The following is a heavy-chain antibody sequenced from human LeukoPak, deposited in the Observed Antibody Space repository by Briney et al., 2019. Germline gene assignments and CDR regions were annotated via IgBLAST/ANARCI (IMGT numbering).Heavy chain of an antibody. J-gene: IGHJ3*02. V-gene: IGHV4-61*02. CDR3: ASAPIVVPGGIAFDI. CDR1: GGYISSGSYY. Sequence: PSQTLSLTCTVSGGYISSGSYYWSWIRQPAGKGLEWIGRIYTSWSTNYNPSLKSRVTISVDTSKNQFSLKLSSVTAADTAVYYCASAPIVVPGGIAFDIWGQGTMVTVSS. D-gene: IGHD3-22*01. CDR2: IYTSWST.